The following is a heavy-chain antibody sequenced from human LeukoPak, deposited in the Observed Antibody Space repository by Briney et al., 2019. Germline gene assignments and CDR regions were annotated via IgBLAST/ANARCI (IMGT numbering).Heavy chain of an antibody. CDR2: IYYSGST. CDR3: ARGGLWFGELLLGHHYYGMHF. Sequence: SETLSLTCTVSGGSISGYYWSWIRQPPGKGLEWIGYIYYSGSTNYNPSLKSRVTISVDTSKNQFSLKLSSVTAADTAVYYCARGGLWFGELLLGHHYYGMHFWGQGTTVSVSS. D-gene: IGHD3-10*01. CDR1: GGSISGYY. J-gene: IGHJ6*02. V-gene: IGHV4-59*01.